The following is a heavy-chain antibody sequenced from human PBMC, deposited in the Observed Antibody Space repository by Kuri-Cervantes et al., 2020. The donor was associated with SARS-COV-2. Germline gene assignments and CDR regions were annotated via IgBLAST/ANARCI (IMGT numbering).Heavy chain of an antibody. D-gene: IGHD6-19*01. J-gene: IGHJ4*02. CDR1: GFTFSSYG. Sequence: GGSRRLSCAASGFTFSSYGIHWVRQAPGKGLEWVAVISYDGSDKYYADSVKGRFTISRDNSKNTLWLQMNSLRPDDTAVYYCAKVSKSSVSDFWGQGTLVTVSS. V-gene: IGHV3-30*18. CDR2: ISYDGSDK. CDR3: AKVSKSSVSDF.